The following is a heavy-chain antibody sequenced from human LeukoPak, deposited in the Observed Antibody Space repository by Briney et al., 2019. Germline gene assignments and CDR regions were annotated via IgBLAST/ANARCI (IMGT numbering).Heavy chain of an antibody. V-gene: IGHV4-61*02. CDR2: IYTSGST. J-gene: IGHJ4*02. D-gene: IGHD5-18*01. Sequence: SQTLSLTCTVSGGSISSGGYYWSWIRQPPGKGLEWIGRIYTSGSTNYNPSLKSRVTMSVDTSKNQFSLKLSSVTAADTAVYYCARAHVDTAYYFDHWGQGTLVTVSS. CDR1: GGSISSGGYY. CDR3: ARAHVDTAYYFDH.